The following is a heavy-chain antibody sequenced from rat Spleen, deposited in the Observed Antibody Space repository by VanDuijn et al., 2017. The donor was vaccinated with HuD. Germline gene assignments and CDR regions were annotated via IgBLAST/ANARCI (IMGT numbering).Heavy chain of an antibody. V-gene: IGHV2-15*01. CDR2: LWSGGNT. CDR3: ARERGLYGSPDY. J-gene: IGHJ2*01. Sequence: QVQLKESGPGLVQPSQTLSLTCTVSGFSLTSNSVSWVRQPPGKGLEWKGALWSGGNTDYNSALKSRLSISRENSKSQDFLKMNSLQTEDTATYYCARERGLYGSPDYWGQGVMVTVSS. CDR1: GFSLTSNS. D-gene: IGHD1-3*01.